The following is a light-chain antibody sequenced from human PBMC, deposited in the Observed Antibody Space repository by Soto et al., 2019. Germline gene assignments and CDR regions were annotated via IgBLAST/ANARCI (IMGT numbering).Light chain of an antibody. CDR1: QTLSNSF. J-gene: IGKJ5*01. CDR2: GAS. Sequence: EIFLTQSPGTLSLSQREIATLSWRASQTLSNSFIAWYQQKPGQAPRLLIYGASSRATGIPDRFSGSGSGTDFTLTISRLEPEDFAVYYCQQYGSSPSITFGQGTRLEI. CDR3: QQYGSSPSIT. V-gene: IGKV3-20*01.